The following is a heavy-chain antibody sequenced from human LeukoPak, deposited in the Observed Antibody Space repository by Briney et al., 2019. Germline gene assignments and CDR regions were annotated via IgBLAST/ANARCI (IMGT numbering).Heavy chain of an antibody. J-gene: IGHJ4*02. V-gene: IGHV4-34*01. D-gene: IGHD1-1*01. Sequence: SETLSLTCAVYGGSFSGYYWTWIRQPPGKGLEWIGEINHSGSTNYNPSLESRVTISLDTSKNQFSLKLGSVTAADTAIYYCARDDDGEIDYWGQGTLVTVSS. CDR1: GGSFSGYY. CDR3: ARDDDGEIDY. CDR2: INHSGST.